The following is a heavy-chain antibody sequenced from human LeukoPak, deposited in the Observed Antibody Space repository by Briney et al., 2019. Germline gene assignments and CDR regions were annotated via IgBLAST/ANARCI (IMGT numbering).Heavy chain of an antibody. J-gene: IGHJ4*02. CDR3: ARDTPGSDWYSIDY. V-gene: IGHV3-7*01. CDR2: INQDGSEK. Sequence: PGGSLRLSCAASGFTFSTYWMTWVRQAPGKGLEWVANINQDGSEKYYVDSVKGRFTISRENARNSLYLQVNSLGVEDTAVYYCARDTPGSDWYSIDYWGQGALVTVSS. D-gene: IGHD6-19*01. CDR1: GFTFSTYW.